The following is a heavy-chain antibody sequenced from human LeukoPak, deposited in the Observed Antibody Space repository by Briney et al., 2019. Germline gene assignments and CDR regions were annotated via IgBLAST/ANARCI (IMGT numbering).Heavy chain of an antibody. CDR3: ANDHVLRFLEWLPDAFDI. V-gene: IGHV3-23*01. CDR1: GFTFSSYA. D-gene: IGHD3-3*01. J-gene: IGHJ3*02. CDR2: ISGSGGST. Sequence: PGGSLRLSCAASGFTFSSYAMSWVRQAPGKGLEWVSVISGSGGSTYYADSVKGRFTISRDNSKNTLYLQMNSLRAEDTAVYYCANDHVLRFLEWLPDAFDIWGQGTMVTVSS.